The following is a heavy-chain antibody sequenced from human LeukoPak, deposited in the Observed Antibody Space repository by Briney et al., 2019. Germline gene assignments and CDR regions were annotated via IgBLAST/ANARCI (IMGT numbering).Heavy chain of an antibody. J-gene: IGHJ4*02. CDR3: ASATYYDFWSGYPVGFDY. Sequence: PETLSLTCTVSGGSISSYYWSWIRQPPGKGLEWIGYIYYSGSTNYNPSLKSRVTISVDTSKNQFSLKLSSVTAADTAVYYCASATYYDFWSGYPVGFDYWGQGTLVTVSS. CDR1: GGSISSYY. D-gene: IGHD3-3*01. V-gene: IGHV4-59*01. CDR2: IYYSGST.